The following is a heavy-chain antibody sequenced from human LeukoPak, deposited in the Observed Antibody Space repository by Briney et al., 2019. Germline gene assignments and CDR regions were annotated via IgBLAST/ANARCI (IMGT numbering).Heavy chain of an antibody. D-gene: IGHD3-10*01. CDR3: ARGRSGSHHFDS. V-gene: IGHV3-30*02. CDR1: GITFRSYG. Sequence: GGSLRLSCAASGITFRSYGMHWVRQAPGKGLEWVAFIWYDGSNKYYADSVKGRFTISRDNSRNTLYLQMNSLRADDTAVYYCARGRSGSHHFDSWGQGTLVTVPS. CDR2: IWYDGSNK. J-gene: IGHJ4*02.